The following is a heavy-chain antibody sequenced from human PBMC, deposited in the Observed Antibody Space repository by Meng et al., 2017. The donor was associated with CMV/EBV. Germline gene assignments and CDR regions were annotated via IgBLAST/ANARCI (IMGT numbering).Heavy chain of an antibody. CDR3: ARADIVVVPAARKVYYYYGMDV. CDR2: IKQDGSAK. CDR1: GFTFSSYW. J-gene: IGHJ6*02. V-gene: IGHV3-7*01. Sequence: GGSLRLSCAASGFTFSSYWMSWVRQAPGKGLEWVANIKQDGSAKYYVDSVKGRFTISRENAKNSLYLQMNSLRAEDTAVYYCARADIVVVPAARKVYYYYGMDVWGQGTTVTVSS. D-gene: IGHD2-2*01.